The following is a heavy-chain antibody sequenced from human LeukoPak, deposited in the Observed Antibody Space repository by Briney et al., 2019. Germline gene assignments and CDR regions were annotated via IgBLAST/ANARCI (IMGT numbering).Heavy chain of an antibody. CDR3: ARHTYGDAGYNWFDP. Sequence: SESLSLTCTVSGGSITNYYLSWIRQPPGKGLEWVGYIYYSGSTNYNPSLKSRVTISVDTSKNQFSLKLSSVTAADTAVYYCARHTYGDAGYNWFDPWGQGTLATVSS. D-gene: IGHD4-17*01. J-gene: IGHJ5*02. CDR2: IYYSGST. CDR1: GGSITNYY. V-gene: IGHV4-59*08.